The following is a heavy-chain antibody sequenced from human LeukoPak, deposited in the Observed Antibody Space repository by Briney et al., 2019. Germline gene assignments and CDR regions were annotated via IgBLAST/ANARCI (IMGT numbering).Heavy chain of an antibody. V-gene: IGHV4-34*01. D-gene: IGHD1-26*01. Sequence: SETLSLTCAVYGGSFSGYYWSWIRQPPGKGLEWIGEINHSGSTNYNPSLKSRVTISVDTSKNQFSLELSSVTAADTAVYYCARGVGYYFDYWGQGTLVTVSS. CDR1: GGSFSGYY. J-gene: IGHJ4*02. CDR3: ARGVGYYFDY. CDR2: INHSGST.